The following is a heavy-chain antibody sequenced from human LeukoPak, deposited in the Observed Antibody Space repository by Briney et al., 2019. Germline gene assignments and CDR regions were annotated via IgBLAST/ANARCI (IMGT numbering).Heavy chain of an antibody. J-gene: IGHJ4*02. Sequence: GGSLGLSCAASGFTFSSYAMSWVRQAPGKGLEWVSAISGSGGSTYYADSVKGRFTISRDNSKNTLYLQMNSLRAEDTAVYYCAKHRSSPRTRYFDYWGQGTLVTVSS. CDR2: ISGSGGST. D-gene: IGHD6-13*01. CDR1: GFTFSSYA. V-gene: IGHV3-23*01. CDR3: AKHRSSPRTRYFDY.